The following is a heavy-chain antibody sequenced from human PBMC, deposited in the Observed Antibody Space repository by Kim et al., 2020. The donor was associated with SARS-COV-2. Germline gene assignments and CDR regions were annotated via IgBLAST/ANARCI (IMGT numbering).Heavy chain of an antibody. Sequence: GGSLRLSCAASGFAFSTYAMSWVRQAPGKGLEWVSGISATGGTAYYADSVKGRFTISRDNFQDTMHLQMNSLRVEDTAIYYCAKTFGCWVSGGQRYYYHNMDVWGHGTTVTVSS. CDR1: GFAFSTYA. J-gene: IGHJ6*03. CDR2: ISATGGTA. CDR3: AKTFGCWVSGGQRYYYHNMDV. V-gene: IGHV3-23*01. D-gene: IGHD6-19*01.